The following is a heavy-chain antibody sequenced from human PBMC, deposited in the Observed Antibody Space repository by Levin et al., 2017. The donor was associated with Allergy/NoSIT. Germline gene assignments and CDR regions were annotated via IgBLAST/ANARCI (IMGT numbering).Heavy chain of an antibody. CDR1: GFTFSDYY. V-gene: IGHV3-11*05. D-gene: IGHD6-13*01. CDR2: ISSSSSYT. J-gene: IGHJ3*02. Sequence: GGSLRLSCAASGFTFSDYYMSWIRQAPGKGLEWVSYISSSSSYTNYADSVKGRFTISRDNAKNSLYLQMNSLRAEDTAVYYCARDRLPIAAAGRDAFDIWGQGTMVTVSS. CDR3: ARDRLPIAAAGRDAFDI.